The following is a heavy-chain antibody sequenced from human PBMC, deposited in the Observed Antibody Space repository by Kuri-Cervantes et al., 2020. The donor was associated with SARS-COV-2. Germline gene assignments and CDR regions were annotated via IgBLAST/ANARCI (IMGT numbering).Heavy chain of an antibody. D-gene: IGHD4-11*01. CDR2: IIPILGIA. CDR3: ARVFAVTTTINYYYYGMDV. CDR1: GDTFNNYA. V-gene: IGHV1-69*04. Sequence: SVKVSCKASGDTFNNYAIRWVRQAPGQGLEWMGRIIPILGIANYAQKFQGRVTITADKSTSTAYMELSSLRSEDTAVYYCARVFAVTTTINYYYYGMDVWGQGTTVTVSS. J-gene: IGHJ6*02.